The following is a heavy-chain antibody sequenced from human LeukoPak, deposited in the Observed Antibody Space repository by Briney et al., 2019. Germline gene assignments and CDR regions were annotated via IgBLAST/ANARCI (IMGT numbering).Heavy chain of an antibody. CDR2: IYYSGGT. Sequence: SETLSLTCTVSGGSISSYYWSWIRQPPGKGLEWIGYIYYSGGTNYNPSLKSRVTISVDTSKNQFSLKLSSVTAADTAVYYCARDSGDRYSSSWYLNWFDPWGQGTLVTVSS. J-gene: IGHJ5*02. V-gene: IGHV4-59*01. CDR3: ARDSGDRYSSSWYLNWFDP. D-gene: IGHD6-13*01. CDR1: GGSISSYY.